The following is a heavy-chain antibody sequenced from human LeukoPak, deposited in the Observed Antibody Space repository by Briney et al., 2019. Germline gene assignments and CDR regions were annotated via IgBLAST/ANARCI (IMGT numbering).Heavy chain of an antibody. D-gene: IGHD6-13*01. CDR2: ISNSGSTM. CDR1: GITFSSYE. CDR3: AREEQKLQDFDY. V-gene: IGHV3-48*03. J-gene: IGHJ4*02. Sequence: GGSLRLSCAASGITFSSYEMSWVRQAPGKGLEWVSYISNSGSTMYYADSVKGRFTISRNNAKNSLYLQMNSLRAEDTAIYYCAREEQKLQDFDYWGQGTLVTVSS.